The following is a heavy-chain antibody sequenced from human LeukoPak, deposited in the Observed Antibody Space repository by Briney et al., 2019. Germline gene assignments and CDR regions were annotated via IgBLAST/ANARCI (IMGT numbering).Heavy chain of an antibody. J-gene: IGHJ4*02. CDR1: GGSISSYY. D-gene: IGHD5-18*01. CDR3: ARGYGTAMVTL. CDR2: IYYSGST. Sequence: PSETLSLTCTVSGGSISSYYWSWIRQPPGKGLEWIGYIYYSGSTNYNPSLKSRVTISVDTSKNQFSLKLSSVTAADTAVYYCARGYGTAMVTLWGQGTLVTVSS. V-gene: IGHV4-59*12.